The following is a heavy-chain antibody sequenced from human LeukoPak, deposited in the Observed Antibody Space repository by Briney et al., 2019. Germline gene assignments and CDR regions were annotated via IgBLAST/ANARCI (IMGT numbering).Heavy chain of an antibody. CDR1: GFTFSSYA. CDR3: AKDIRSWVRGVIRYAANWFDP. V-gene: IGHV3-23*01. CDR2: IIGSGGST. D-gene: IGHD3-10*01. J-gene: IGHJ5*02. Sequence: GGSLRLSCAASGFTFSSYAMSWVRQAPGKGLEWVSAIIGSGGSTYYADSVKGRFTISRDNSKNTRYLQMNSLRAEDTAVYYCAKDIRSWVRGVIRYAANWFDPWGQGTLVTVSS.